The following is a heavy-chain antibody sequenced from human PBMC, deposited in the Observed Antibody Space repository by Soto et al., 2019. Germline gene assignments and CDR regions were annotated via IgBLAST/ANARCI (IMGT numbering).Heavy chain of an antibody. CDR2: ISSSSSYI. J-gene: IGHJ3*02. V-gene: IGHV3-21*01. CDR1: GFTFSSYS. Sequence: GGSLRLSCAASGFTFSSYSMNWVRQAPGKGLEWVSSISSSSSYIYYADSVKGRFTISRDNAKNSLYLQMNSLRAEDTAVYYCASSNPPGGSHDYGDYELPIDIWGQGTMVTVSS. CDR3: ASSNPPGGSHDYGDYELPIDI. D-gene: IGHD4-17*01.